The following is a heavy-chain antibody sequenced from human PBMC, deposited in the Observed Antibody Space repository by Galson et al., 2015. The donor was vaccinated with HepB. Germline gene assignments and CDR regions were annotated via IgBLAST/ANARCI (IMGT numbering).Heavy chain of an antibody. D-gene: IGHD6-13*01. CDR1: GGSFNTIA. CDR2: IIPMFGTA. Sequence: SVKVSCKAPGGSFNTIAIHWVRQAPGQGLEWMGGIIPMFGTANYVPKFQCRVSITADESTSTVNMDVSNLRYEDEPVYYCVRLMAEAGRVDYMNVWGKRTPVTVSS. CDR3: VRLMAEAGRVDYMNV. J-gene: IGHJ6*03. V-gene: IGHV1-69*13.